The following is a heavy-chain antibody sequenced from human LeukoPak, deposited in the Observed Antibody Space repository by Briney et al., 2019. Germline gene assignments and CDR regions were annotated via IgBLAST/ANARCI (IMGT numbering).Heavy chain of an antibody. CDR1: GYTFTDYY. D-gene: IGHD5-12*01. CDR3: ARADSGYDLELDC. Sequence: ASVKVSCKASGYTFTDYYMHWVRQAPGQGPQWMGWINPNSGGTNYAQKFQGRVTMTRDTSISTAYMELSRLRSDDTAVYYCARADSGYDLELDCWGQGTLVTVSS. J-gene: IGHJ4*02. CDR2: INPNSGGT. V-gene: IGHV1-2*02.